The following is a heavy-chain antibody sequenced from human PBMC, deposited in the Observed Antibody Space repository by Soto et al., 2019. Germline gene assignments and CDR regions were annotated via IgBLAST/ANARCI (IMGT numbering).Heavy chain of an antibody. CDR2: IIAISGTA. Sequence: QVQLVQSGAEVKKPGSSVKVSCKASVGTFSSYAISWVRQAPGQGLEWMGVIIAISGTANYAQKFQGRVTIKEDEYTSTAYIDLIRLRSEDTAVYYCARSQGSSTSLEIYYYYYYGMDVWGQGTTVTVSS. D-gene: IGHD2-2*01. CDR3: ARSQGSSTSLEIYYYYYYGMDV. CDR1: VGTFSSYA. J-gene: IGHJ6*02. V-gene: IGHV1-69*01.